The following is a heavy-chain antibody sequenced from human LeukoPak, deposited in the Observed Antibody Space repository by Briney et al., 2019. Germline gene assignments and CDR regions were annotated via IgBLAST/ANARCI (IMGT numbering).Heavy chain of an antibody. CDR2: ISRSAGTI. V-gene: IGHV3-11*04. CDR1: GFTFRDYY. Sequence: GGSLRLSCAASGFTFRDYYMSWIRQAPGKGLEWISYISRSAGTIHYVDSVKGRFTTSRDNAKNSLYLQMDSLRVEDTAVYYCATSVTRRRLDWFIDLWGRGTLVSVSS. J-gene: IGHJ2*01. D-gene: IGHD4-17*01. CDR3: ATSVTRRRLDWFIDL.